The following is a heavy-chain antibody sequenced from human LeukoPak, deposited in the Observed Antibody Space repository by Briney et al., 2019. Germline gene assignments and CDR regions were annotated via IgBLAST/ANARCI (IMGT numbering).Heavy chain of an antibody. J-gene: IGHJ4*02. CDR3: AASYDSSGPGDY. CDR1: GGSISSYY. Sequence: SETLSLTCTVSGGSISSYYWSWIRQPPGKGLEWIGYIYYTGSTNYNPSLESRVTISVDTSKNQFSLKLSSVTAADTAVYYCAASYDSSGPGDYWGQGTLVTVSS. CDR2: IYYTGST. V-gene: IGHV4-59*01. D-gene: IGHD3-22*01.